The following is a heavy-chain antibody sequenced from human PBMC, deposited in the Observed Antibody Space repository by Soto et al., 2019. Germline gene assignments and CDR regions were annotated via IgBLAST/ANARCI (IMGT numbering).Heavy chain of an antibody. V-gene: IGHV4-4*02. CDR3: ARAAYGMDV. J-gene: IGHJ6*02. Sequence: SETLSLTCAVSGGSISSSNWWTWVRQPPEKGLEWIGEINHSGTTNYNPSLKSRVTISVDKSKNQFSLKLTSVTAAGTAMYYCARAAYGMDVWGQGTTVTVSS. CDR2: INHSGTT. CDR1: GGSISSSNW.